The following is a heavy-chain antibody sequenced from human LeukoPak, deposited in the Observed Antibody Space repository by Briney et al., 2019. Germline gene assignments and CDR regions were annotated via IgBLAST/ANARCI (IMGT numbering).Heavy chain of an antibody. CDR3: AKLAKYFYGSETFYFFEH. CDR2: LSVSGGST. Sequence: GGSLRLSCAASGFTFSSYAMSWVRQAPGKGLEWGSALSVSGGSTYYADSVKGRFTISRDNGKNSLYLQMNSLRVEDTAVYSCAKLAKYFYGSETFYFFEHWGQGTPVTASS. D-gene: IGHD3-10*01. V-gene: IGHV3-23*01. CDR1: GFTFSSYA. J-gene: IGHJ4*02.